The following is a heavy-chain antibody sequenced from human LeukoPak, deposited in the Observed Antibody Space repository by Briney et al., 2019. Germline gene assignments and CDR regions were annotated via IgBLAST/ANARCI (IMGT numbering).Heavy chain of an antibody. Sequence: GGTLRLSCAASAFTFSSYGMSWIRQAPGKGLEWVSYISSSGSTIYYADSVKGRFTISRDNAKNSLYLQMNSLRAEDTAVYYCARSIYYYYYMDVWGKGTTVTISS. J-gene: IGHJ6*03. V-gene: IGHV3-11*01. CDR2: ISSSGSTI. CDR1: AFTFSSYG. CDR3: ARSIYYYYYMDV. D-gene: IGHD6-6*01.